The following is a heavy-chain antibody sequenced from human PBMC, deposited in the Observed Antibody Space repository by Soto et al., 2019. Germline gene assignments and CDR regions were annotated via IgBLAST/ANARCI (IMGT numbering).Heavy chain of an antibody. V-gene: IGHV1-2*04. Sequence: ASVKVSCKASGYTFTCYYMHWVRQAPGQGLEWMGWINPNSGGTNYAQKFQGWVTMTRDTSISTAYMELSRLRSDDTAVYYCARKKYPLGYCSGGSCLAGPFDYWGQGTLVTVSS. CDR2: INPNSGGT. CDR3: ARKKYPLGYCSGGSCLAGPFDY. J-gene: IGHJ4*02. D-gene: IGHD2-15*01. CDR1: GYTFTCYY.